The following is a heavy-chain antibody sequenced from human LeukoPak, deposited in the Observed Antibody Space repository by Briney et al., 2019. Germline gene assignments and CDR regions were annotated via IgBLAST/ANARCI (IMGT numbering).Heavy chain of an antibody. V-gene: IGHV1-69*05. D-gene: IGHD3-9*01. J-gene: IGHJ4*02. Sequence: SVKVSCKASGGTFSSYAISWVRQAPGQGLEWMGRIIPIFGTANYAQKFQGRVTITTDESTSTAYMELSSLRAEDTAVYYCATELRYVGGYFDYWGQGTLVTVSS. CDR1: GGTFSSYA. CDR3: ATELRYVGGYFDY. CDR2: IIPIFGTA.